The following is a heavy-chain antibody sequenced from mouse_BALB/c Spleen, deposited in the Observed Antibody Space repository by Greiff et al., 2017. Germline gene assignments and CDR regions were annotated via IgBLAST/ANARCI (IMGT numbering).Heavy chain of an antibody. CDR1: GYTFTSYW. CDR2: IYPGDGDT. D-gene: IGHD1-1*02. V-gene: IGHV1-87*01. CDR3: ASAGGWSQFAY. J-gene: IGHJ3*01. Sequence: VKLQESGAELARPGASVKLSCKASGYTFTSYWMQWVKQRPGQGLEWIGAIYPGDGDTRYTQKFKGKATLTADKSSSTAYMQLSSLASEDSAVYYCASAGGWSQFAYWGQGTLVTVSA.